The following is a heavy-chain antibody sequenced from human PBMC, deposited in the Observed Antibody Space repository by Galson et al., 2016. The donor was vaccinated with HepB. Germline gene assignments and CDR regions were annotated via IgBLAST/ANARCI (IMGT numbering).Heavy chain of an antibody. V-gene: IGHV3-30*18. Sequence: SLRLSCAASGFTFSRFGMHWVRQAPGKGLEWVAVISYDGNNKNYGDSVKGRFTISRDDSQNTGYLQMNSLRAEDTGFYYCAKEYWLNGVSSGADYWGLGTLVTGSS. D-gene: IGHD6-19*01. CDR2: ISYDGNNK. CDR3: AKEYWLNGVSSGADY. CDR1: GFTFSRFG. J-gene: IGHJ4*02.